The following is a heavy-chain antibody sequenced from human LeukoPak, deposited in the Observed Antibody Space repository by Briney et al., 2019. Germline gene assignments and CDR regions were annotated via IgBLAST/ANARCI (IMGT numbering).Heavy chain of an antibody. CDR2: ISGSGDST. D-gene: IGHD6-13*01. CDR1: GFSFSSYA. CDR3: TRDNNSWFFYYGMNV. V-gene: IGHV3-23*01. Sequence: GGSLRLSCVASGFSFSSYAMNWVRQAPGKGLEWVSSISGSGDSTYYADSEKGRFTISRDNSKKTVYLQMNSLRAEDTAVYYCTRDNNSWFFYYGMNVWGHGTTVTVSS. J-gene: IGHJ6*02.